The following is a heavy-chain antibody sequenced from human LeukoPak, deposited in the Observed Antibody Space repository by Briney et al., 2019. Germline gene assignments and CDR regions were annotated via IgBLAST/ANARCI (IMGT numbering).Heavy chain of an antibody. CDR1: GGYVNSSSYY. J-gene: IGHJ4*02. Sequence: ASETLSLTCTVSGGYVNSSSYYWGWIRQPPGKGLEWIGSIYYSGSTYYNPSLKSRLTISVDTSNNQFSLNLSSVTAADTAVYYCRIIYCKATNCYAKGDYWSQGTLVTISS. D-gene: IGHD2-2*01. CDR2: IYYSGST. CDR3: RIIYCKATNCYAKGDY. V-gene: IGHV4-39*01.